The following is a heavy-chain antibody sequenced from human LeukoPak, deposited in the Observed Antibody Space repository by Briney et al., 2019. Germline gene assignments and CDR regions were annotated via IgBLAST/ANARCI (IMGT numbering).Heavy chain of an antibody. Sequence: ASVKGSCKASGYTFPSYGISWVRQAPGQGLEWMGWISTYNGDTNYAQKLQGRVTMTTDTSTNTAYMELRSLRSDDTAVYYCASDHLSIAATGTRYWGQGTLVTVSS. V-gene: IGHV1-18*01. CDR2: ISTYNGDT. D-gene: IGHD6-13*01. J-gene: IGHJ4*02. CDR1: GYTFPSYG. CDR3: ASDHLSIAATGTRY.